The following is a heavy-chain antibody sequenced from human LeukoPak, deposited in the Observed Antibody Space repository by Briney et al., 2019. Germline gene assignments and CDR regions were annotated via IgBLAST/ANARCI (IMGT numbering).Heavy chain of an antibody. Sequence: SQTLSLTCAISGDSVSSNSAAWNWIRQSPSRGLEWLGRTYYRSKWYNDYAVSVKSRITINPDTSKNQFSLQLNSVTPEDTAVYYCARDIPGPWELTRYNWFDPWGQGTLVTVSS. D-gene: IGHD1-26*01. J-gene: IGHJ5*02. CDR1: GDSVSSNSAA. CDR2: TYYRSKWYN. V-gene: IGHV6-1*01. CDR3: ARDIPGPWELTRYNWFDP.